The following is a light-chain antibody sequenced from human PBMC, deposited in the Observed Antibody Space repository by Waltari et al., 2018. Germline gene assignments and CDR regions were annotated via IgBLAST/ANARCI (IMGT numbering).Light chain of an antibody. V-gene: IGLV1-51*02. CDR1: NSNIGNNY. J-gene: IGLJ7*01. CDR2: ENN. CDR3: GTCDSSLSGAV. Sequence: QSVLTQPPSVSAAPGQRVTISCSGSNSNIGNNYVSWYRQLPGTAPRLLIYENNERPSGIPDRFSGSKSGTSATLDITGLQAGDEADYYCGTCDSSLSGAVFGGGTHLTVL.